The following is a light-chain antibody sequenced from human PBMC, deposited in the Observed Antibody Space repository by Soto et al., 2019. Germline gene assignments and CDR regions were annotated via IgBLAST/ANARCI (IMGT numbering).Light chain of an antibody. V-gene: IGKV1-39*01. CDR3: QQSYSTPWT. J-gene: IGKJ1*01. Sequence: DIQVTQSPSSLSASVGDRVTITCRASRDIRTYLSWYHQKPGKAPKLLIYEASDLQTGVPSRFSGSGSGTDFTLTITSLQPEDFATYYCQQSYSTPWTFGQGTKVDI. CDR1: RDIRTY. CDR2: EAS.